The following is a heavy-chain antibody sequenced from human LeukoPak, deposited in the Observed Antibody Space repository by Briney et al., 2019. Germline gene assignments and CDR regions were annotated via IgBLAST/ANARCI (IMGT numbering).Heavy chain of an antibody. D-gene: IGHD4-17*01. CDR2: IYYSGST. J-gene: IGHJ4*02. V-gene: IGHV4-31*03. CDR3: ARSQGDKHYGDYHSLDY. Sequence: PSETLSLTCTVSSGSISSGGYYWSWIRQHPGKGLEWIGYIYYSGSTYYNPSLKSRVTISVDTSKNQFSLKLSSVTAADTAVYYCARSQGDKHYGDYHSLDYWGQGTLVTVSS. CDR1: SGSISSGGYY.